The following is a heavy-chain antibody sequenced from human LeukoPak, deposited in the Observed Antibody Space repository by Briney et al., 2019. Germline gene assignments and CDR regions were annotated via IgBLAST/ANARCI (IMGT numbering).Heavy chain of an antibody. CDR2: INHSGST. D-gene: IGHD3-22*01. Sequence: SETLSLTCAVYGGSFSGYYWSWIRQPPGKGLEWIGEINHSGSTNYNPSLKSRVTISVDTSKNQFSLKLSSVTAADTAVYYCARGRNYYDSSGYYYFTFDYWGQGTQVTVSS. V-gene: IGHV4-34*01. CDR3: ARGRNYYDSSGYYYFTFDY. CDR1: GGSFSGYY. J-gene: IGHJ4*02.